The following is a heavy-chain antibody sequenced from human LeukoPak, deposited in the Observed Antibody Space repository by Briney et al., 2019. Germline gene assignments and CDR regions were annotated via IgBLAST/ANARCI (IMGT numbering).Heavy chain of an antibody. Sequence: GESLKISCKGSGYSFTSYWIGWVRQMPGKGLEWMGIIYPGGSDTRYSPSFQGQVTISADKSISTAYLQWSSLKASDTAMYYCASSPISGSDAFDIWGQGTMVTVSS. V-gene: IGHV5-51*01. CDR3: ASSPISGSDAFDI. CDR1: GYSFTSYW. D-gene: IGHD5-12*01. J-gene: IGHJ3*02. CDR2: IYPGGSDT.